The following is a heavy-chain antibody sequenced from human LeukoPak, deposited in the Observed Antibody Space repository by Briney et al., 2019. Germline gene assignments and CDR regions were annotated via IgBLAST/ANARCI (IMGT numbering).Heavy chain of an antibody. CDR1: GIAFSSYW. CDR2: INSDGSST. V-gene: IGHV3-74*01. CDR3: ARTLNYAFDI. Sequence: PGGSLRLSCAASGIAFSSYWMHWVRQVPGKGLVRVSRINSDGSSTSYADSVTGRFTISRDNAKNTLYLQMNSLRAEDTAVYYCARTLNYAFDIWGQGTMVTVSS. J-gene: IGHJ3*02. D-gene: IGHD1-7*01.